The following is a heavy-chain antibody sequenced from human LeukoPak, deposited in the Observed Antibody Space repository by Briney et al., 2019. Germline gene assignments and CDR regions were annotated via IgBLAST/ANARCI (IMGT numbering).Heavy chain of an antibody. CDR2: INPNSGST. Sequence: ASVKVSCKASGYTFIGYYMHWVRQAPGQGLEWMGWINPNSGSTNYAQKFQGRVTMTRDTSISTAYMELSRLRSDDSAVYYCARDGREWLLYWGQGTLVTVSS. CDR3: ARDGREWLLY. V-gene: IGHV1-2*02. D-gene: IGHD3-3*01. CDR1: GYTFIGYY. J-gene: IGHJ4*02.